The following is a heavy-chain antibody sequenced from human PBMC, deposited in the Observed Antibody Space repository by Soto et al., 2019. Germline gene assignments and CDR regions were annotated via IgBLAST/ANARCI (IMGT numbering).Heavy chain of an antibody. Sequence: EVQLLESGGGLVQPGGSLRLSCAASGFTFSSYAMSWVRQAPGKGLEWVSAISGSGGSTYYADSVKGRFTISRDNSKNTLYLQMNSLRAEDTAVYYCAKDRSEVGITMIVVVITTIRGYYYGMDVWGQGTTVTVSS. J-gene: IGHJ6*02. CDR3: AKDRSEVGITMIVVVITTIRGYYYGMDV. V-gene: IGHV3-23*01. D-gene: IGHD3-22*01. CDR2: ISGSGGST. CDR1: GFTFSSYA.